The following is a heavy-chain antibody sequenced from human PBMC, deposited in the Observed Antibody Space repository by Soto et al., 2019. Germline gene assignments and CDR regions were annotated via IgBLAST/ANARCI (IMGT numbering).Heavy chain of an antibody. CDR1: GGSISSGGYS. D-gene: IGHD5-12*01. J-gene: IGHJ4*02. Sequence: QVQLQESGPGLVKPSQTLSLTCTVSGGSISSGGYSWSWIRQHPGKGLEWIGYIHYSGSTYYNPSLKSRVTLSVDTSKNQGSLKLVSVTAGDTAVYYGARVEMATNHFDYCGQGTLVTVS. CDR3: ARVEMATNHFDY. CDR2: IHYSGST. V-gene: IGHV4-31*03.